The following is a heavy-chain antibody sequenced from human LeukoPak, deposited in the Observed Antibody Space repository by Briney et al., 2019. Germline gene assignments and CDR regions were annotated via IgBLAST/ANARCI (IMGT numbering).Heavy chain of an antibody. D-gene: IGHD3-22*01. Sequence: PGGSLRLSCAASGFTFSSYEMNWVRQAPGKGLEWVSYISSSGSTIYYADSVKGRFTISRDNAKNSLYLQMNSLRAEDTAVYYCASNYYDSSGYGYWGQGTLVTVSS. CDR2: ISSSGSTI. CDR3: ASNYYDSSGYGY. V-gene: IGHV3-48*03. CDR1: GFTFSSYE. J-gene: IGHJ4*02.